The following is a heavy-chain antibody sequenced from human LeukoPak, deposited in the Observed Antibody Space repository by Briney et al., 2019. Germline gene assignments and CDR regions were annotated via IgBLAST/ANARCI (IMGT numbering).Heavy chain of an antibody. CDR2: IYSSGST. Sequence: PSETLSLTCTVSGGSISSYYWSWIRQPAGKGLEWIGRIYSSGSTNYNPSLKRRVNISVGTSKKKFSLKLSSVTAADTAVYYCARDRGTWNDDGFDYWGQGTLVTVSS. CDR3: ARDRGTWNDDGFDY. J-gene: IGHJ4*02. V-gene: IGHV4-4*07. D-gene: IGHD1-1*01. CDR1: GGSISSYY.